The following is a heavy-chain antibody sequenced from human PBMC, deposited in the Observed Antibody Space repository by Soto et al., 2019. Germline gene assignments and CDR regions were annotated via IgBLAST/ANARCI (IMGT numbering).Heavy chain of an antibody. D-gene: IGHD3-10*01. CDR3: ASRAYGSGSYYNAPRPPPAFDI. Sequence: SETLSLTCAVYGGSFSGYYWSWIRQPPGKGLEWIGEINHSGSTNYNPSLKSRVTISVDTSKNQFSLKLSSVTAADTAVYYCASRAYGSGSYYNAPRPPPAFDIWGQGTMVTVSS. CDR2: INHSGST. CDR1: GGSFSGYY. V-gene: IGHV4-34*01. J-gene: IGHJ3*02.